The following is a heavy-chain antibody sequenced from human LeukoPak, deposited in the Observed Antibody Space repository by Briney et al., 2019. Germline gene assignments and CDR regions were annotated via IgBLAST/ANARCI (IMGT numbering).Heavy chain of an antibody. CDR2: LYSTGST. V-gene: IGHV4-4*07. CDR3: VRDVSQPYYYAD. D-gene: IGHD2-2*01. CDR1: GGSTSPYY. Sequence: PSETLSLTCTFSGGSTSPYYWSWIRQPAGKGLEWIGRLYSTGSTIYNPSLKSRVTMSVDTSKNQFSLKLRSVTAADTAVYYCVRDVSQPYYYADWGQGTLVTVSS. J-gene: IGHJ4*02.